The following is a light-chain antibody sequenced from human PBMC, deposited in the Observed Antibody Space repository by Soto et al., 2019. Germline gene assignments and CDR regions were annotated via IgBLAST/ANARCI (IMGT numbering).Light chain of an antibody. J-gene: IGLJ1*01. CDR3: AAWDESLNGYV. Sequence: QSVLTQPPSASGTPGQRVTISCSGGSSNIGTNAVNWYQQLPATAPKLLIYNNNQRPSGVPDRFSGSKSGTSASLAISGLQSEDEADYYCAAWDESLNGYVFGTGTKVTVL. CDR1: SSNIGTNA. CDR2: NNN. V-gene: IGLV1-44*01.